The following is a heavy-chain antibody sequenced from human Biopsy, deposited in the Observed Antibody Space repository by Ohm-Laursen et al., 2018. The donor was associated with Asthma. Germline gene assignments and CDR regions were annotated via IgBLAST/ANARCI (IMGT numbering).Heavy chain of an antibody. CDR1: PGSFSGFF. CDR2: TNERGVT. V-gene: IGHV4-34*01. J-gene: IGHJ6*02. CDR3: ARGPELDV. Sequence: SDTLSLTCDVYPGSFSGFFWTWIRQSPRKGLEWIGETNERGVTNNNPSLKSRVIISIDTYWNRVSLKLTSVTAADTAVYYCARGPELDVWGQGTTVTVSS.